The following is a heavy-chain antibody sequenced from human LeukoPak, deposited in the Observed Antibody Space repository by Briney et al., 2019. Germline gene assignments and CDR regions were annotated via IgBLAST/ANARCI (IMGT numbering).Heavy chain of an antibody. J-gene: IGHJ4*02. Sequence: GGSLRLSCAASGFTFSSYGMHWVRQAPGKGLERVAFIRYDGSNKYYADSVKGRFTISRDNSKNTLYLQMNSLRAEDTAVYYCAKDQLPYLTGYDYWGQGTLVTVSS. CDR3: AKDQLPYLTGYDY. D-gene: IGHD3-9*01. CDR1: GFTFSSYG. CDR2: IRYDGSNK. V-gene: IGHV3-30*02.